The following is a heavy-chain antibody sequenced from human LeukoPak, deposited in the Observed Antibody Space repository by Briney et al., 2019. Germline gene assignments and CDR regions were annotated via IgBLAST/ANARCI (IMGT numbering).Heavy chain of an antibody. CDR2: IYYSGST. J-gene: IGHJ5*02. CDR3: ARGGGGYNWFDP. Sequence: PSETLSLTCTVSGNSISSGDNYWSWIRQPAGKGLEWIGYIYYSGSTNYNPSLKSRVTISVDTSKNQFSLKLSSVTAADTAVYYCARGGGGYNWFDPWGQGTLVTVSS. CDR1: GNSISSGDNY. D-gene: IGHD2-15*01. V-gene: IGHV4-61*10.